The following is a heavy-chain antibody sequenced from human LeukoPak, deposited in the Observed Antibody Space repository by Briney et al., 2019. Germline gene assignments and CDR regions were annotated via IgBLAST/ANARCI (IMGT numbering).Heavy chain of an antibody. CDR2: ISGSGSST. CDR3: AKDRHNSGWFLYDY. D-gene: IGHD6-19*01. Sequence: GGSLRLSCAASGFTFNSYAMSWVRQAPGKGLEWVSGISGSGSSTYYADSVKGRFTISRDNSKNTLYLQMNSLRAEDTAVYYCAKDRHNSGWFLYDYWGQEILVTVSS. CDR1: GFTFNSYA. V-gene: IGHV3-23*01. J-gene: IGHJ4*02.